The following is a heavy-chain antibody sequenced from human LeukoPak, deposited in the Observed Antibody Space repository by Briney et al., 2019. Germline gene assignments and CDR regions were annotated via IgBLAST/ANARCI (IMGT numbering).Heavy chain of an antibody. CDR3: ARKTGDC. V-gene: IGHV3-7*01. J-gene: IGHJ4*02. CDR1: GFTFRKYW. CDR2: IKQDGSEK. D-gene: IGHD1-14*01. Sequence: GGSLRLSCAASGFTFRKYWMSWVRQAPGTGLEWVANIKQDGSEKYYVDSVKGRFTISRDNAKNSLYLQMNSLRVEDTAVYYCARKTGDCWGQGTLVIVSS.